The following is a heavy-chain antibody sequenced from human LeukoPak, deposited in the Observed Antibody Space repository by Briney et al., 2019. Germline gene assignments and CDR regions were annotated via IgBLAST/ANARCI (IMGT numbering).Heavy chain of an antibody. Sequence: SETLTLTCTVSGGSISSYYWSWVRQPAGKGLEWIGRIYASGNTNYNPSLKGRVTMTVDTSKNQFSLNLSSVTAADTAVYYCARGRGSSWYYFDSWGQGTLVTVSS. V-gene: IGHV4-4*07. CDR3: ARGRGSSWYYFDS. CDR1: GGSISSYY. D-gene: IGHD6-13*01. J-gene: IGHJ4*02. CDR2: IYASGNT.